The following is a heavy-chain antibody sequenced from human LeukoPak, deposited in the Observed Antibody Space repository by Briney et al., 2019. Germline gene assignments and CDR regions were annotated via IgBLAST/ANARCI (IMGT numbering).Heavy chain of an antibody. CDR1: GVTFSSYS. CDR3: AREGVITIVRGVNFGY. CDR2: ISSSSSTI. Sequence: GGSLRLSCAASGVTFSSYSMNWVRQAPGKGLEWVSYISSSSSTIYYADSVKGRFTISRDNAKNSLYLQINSLRAEDTAVYYCAREGVITIVRGVNFGYWGQGTLVSVSS. J-gene: IGHJ4*02. D-gene: IGHD3-10*01. V-gene: IGHV3-48*04.